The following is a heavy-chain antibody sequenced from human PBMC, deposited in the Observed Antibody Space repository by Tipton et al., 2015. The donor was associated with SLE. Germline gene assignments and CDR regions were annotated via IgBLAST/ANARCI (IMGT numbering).Heavy chain of an antibody. CDR2: MNPHSGNT. CDR3: ARGGKWELTRSFVY. V-gene: IGHV1-8*02. Sequence: QLVQSGAEVKKPGASVKVACKASGYSFTNYYIHWVRQAPGQGLEWMGWMNPHSGNTGFAQKFQGRVTMTRNTSISTAYMELSSLRSEDTAMYYCARGGKWELTRSFVYWGQGTLVTVSS. D-gene: IGHD1-26*01. CDR1: GYSFTNYY. J-gene: IGHJ4*02.